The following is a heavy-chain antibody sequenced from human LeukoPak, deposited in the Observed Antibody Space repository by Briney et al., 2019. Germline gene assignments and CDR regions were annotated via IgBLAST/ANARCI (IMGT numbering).Heavy chain of an antibody. J-gene: IGHJ4*02. D-gene: IGHD3-9*01. CDR1: GYSFTSYW. CDR3: ARTNYDILTGYYSGVVYFDY. CDR2: IYPGDSDT. Sequence: GESLKFSCKGSGYSFTSYWIGWVRQMPGKGLEWMGIIYPGDSDTRYSLSFQGQVTISADKSINTAYLQWSSLKASDTAMYYCARTNYDILTGYYSGVVYFDYWGQGTLVTVSS. V-gene: IGHV5-51*01.